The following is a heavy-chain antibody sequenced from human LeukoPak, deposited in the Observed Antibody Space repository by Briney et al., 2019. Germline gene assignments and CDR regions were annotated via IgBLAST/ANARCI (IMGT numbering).Heavy chain of an antibody. V-gene: IGHV1-18*01. CDR2: ISAYNGNT. J-gene: IGHJ4*02. Sequence: ASVKVSCKASGYTFTSYDISWVRQAPGQGLEWMGLISAYNGNTNYAQKLQGRVTMTTDTSTSTAYMELRSLRSDDTAVYYCARGPAYCGGDCYFDYWGQGTLVTVSS. CDR3: ARGPAYCGGDCYFDY. CDR1: GYTFTSYD. D-gene: IGHD2-21*02.